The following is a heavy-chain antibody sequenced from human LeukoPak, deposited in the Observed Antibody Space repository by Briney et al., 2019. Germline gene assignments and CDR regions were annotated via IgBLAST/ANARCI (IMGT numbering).Heavy chain of an antibody. J-gene: IGHJ3*02. CDR2: IDPSDSYT. CDR3: ARPGSHCSSTSCLDAFDI. V-gene: IGHV5-10-1*01. D-gene: IGHD2-2*01. CDR1: GYSFTSYW. Sequence: GESLRISCKGSGYSFTSYWISLVRQMPGQGLEWMGRIDPSDSYTNYSPSFQGHVTISADKSISTAYLQWSSLKASDTAMYYCARPGSHCSSTSCLDAFDIWGQGTMVTVSS.